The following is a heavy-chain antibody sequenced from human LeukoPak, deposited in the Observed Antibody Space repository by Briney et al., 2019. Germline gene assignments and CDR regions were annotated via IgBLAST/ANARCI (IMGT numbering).Heavy chain of an antibody. CDR2: IYYSGST. CDR1: GFTFSTYW. CDR3: ARGSRELYYFDY. J-gene: IGHJ4*02. D-gene: IGHD1-7*01. Sequence: GSLRLSCAASGFTFSTYWMHWIRQPPGKGLEWIGYIYYSGSTKYNPSLKSRVTISVDASKTQFSLKLNSVTAADTAVYYCARGSRELYYFDYWGQGTLVTVSS. V-gene: IGHV4-59*01.